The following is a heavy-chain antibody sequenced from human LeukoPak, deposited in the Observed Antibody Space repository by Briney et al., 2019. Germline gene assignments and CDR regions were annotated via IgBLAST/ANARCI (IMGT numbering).Heavy chain of an antibody. CDR1: RGTFRSYA. V-gene: IGHV1-69*01. Sequence: SSVKVSCKASRGTFRSYAISWVRQAPGQGLEWMGGIITIFDTANYAQKFQGRVTITADQSTSTAYMELSSLRSEDTAVYYCARGGPGYCSSTSCSTPFDYWGQGTLVTVSS. D-gene: IGHD2-2*02. J-gene: IGHJ4*02. CDR2: IITIFDTA. CDR3: ARGGPGYCSSTSCSTPFDY.